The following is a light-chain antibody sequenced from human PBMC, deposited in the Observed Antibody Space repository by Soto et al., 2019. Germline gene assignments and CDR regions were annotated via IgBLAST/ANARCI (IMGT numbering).Light chain of an antibody. CDR3: QQSYNSPLT. J-gene: IGKJ4*01. V-gene: IGKV1-39*01. CDR1: QSVSSY. Sequence: DIQMPQSPSSLSASVGDRVTITCRASQSVSSYLNWYQQKPGIAPKLLIYTASELDSGVPSRFSGSGSGTDFTLTISSLRPEDFATDYCQQSYNSPLTFGGGTNVEVK. CDR2: TAS.